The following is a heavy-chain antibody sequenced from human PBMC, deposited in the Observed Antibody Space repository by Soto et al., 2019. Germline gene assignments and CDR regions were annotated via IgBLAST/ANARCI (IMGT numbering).Heavy chain of an antibody. CDR3: ARDRAAAGPHDAFDI. V-gene: IGHV1-18*01. J-gene: IGHJ3*02. CDR1: GYTFTSYG. Sequence: ASVKVSCKASGYTFTSYGISWVRQAPGQGLEWMGWISAYNGNTNYAQKLQGRVTMTTDTSTSTAYMELRSLRSDDTAVYHCARDRAAAGPHDAFDIWGQGTMVTVSS. D-gene: IGHD6-13*01. CDR2: ISAYNGNT.